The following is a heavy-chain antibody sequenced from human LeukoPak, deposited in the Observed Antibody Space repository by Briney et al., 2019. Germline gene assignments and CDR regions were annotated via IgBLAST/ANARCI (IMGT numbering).Heavy chain of an antibody. Sequence: ASVKVSCKASGYTFTSYGISWVRQAPGQGLEWMGRIIPIFATADYAQKFQGRVTITTDESTSTAYMELSSLRSEDTAVYYCARLEQLKDYWGQGTLVTVSS. J-gene: IGHJ4*02. D-gene: IGHD1-26*01. CDR3: ARLEQLKDY. CDR1: GYTFTSYG. CDR2: IIPIFATA. V-gene: IGHV1-69*05.